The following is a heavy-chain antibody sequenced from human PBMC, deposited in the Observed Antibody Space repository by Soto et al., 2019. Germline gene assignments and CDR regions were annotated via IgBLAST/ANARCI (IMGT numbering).Heavy chain of an antibody. Sequence: EVQLVESGGGLVKPGGSLRLSCAASGFTFSSYSINWVRQAPGKGLEWVSSISSSSSYIYYADSVKGRFTISRDNAKNSLYLQMNSLRAEETAVYYCARPAMVRGVIGYYYGMDVWGQGTTVTVSS. D-gene: IGHD3-10*01. J-gene: IGHJ6*02. CDR1: GFTFSSYS. CDR3: ARPAMVRGVIGYYYGMDV. V-gene: IGHV3-21*01. CDR2: ISSSSSYI.